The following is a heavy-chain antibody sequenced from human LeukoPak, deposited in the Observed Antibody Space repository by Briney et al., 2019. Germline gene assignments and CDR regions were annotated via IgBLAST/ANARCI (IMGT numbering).Heavy chain of an antibody. J-gene: IGHJ4*02. CDR1: GYTFTGYY. Sequence: EASVKVSCKASGYTFTGYYMHWVRQAPGQGLEWMGWINPNSGGTNYAQKFQGRVTMTRDTPISTAYMELSRLRSDDTAVYYCARANWNGLYYFDYWGQGTLVTVSS. D-gene: IGHD1-1*01. V-gene: IGHV1-2*02. CDR3: ARANWNGLYYFDY. CDR2: INPNSGGT.